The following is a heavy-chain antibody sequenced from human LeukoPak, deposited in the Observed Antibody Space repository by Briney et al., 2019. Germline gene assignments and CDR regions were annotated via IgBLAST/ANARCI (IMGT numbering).Heavy chain of an antibody. CDR2: IYYSGST. D-gene: IGHD6-6*01. J-gene: IGHJ4*02. CDR3: ARQSFIAARRDY. V-gene: IGHV4-39*01. CDR1: GGSISSSSYY. Sequence: SETLSLTCTVSGGSISSSSYYWGWIRQLPGKGLGWIGSIYYSGSTYYNPSLKSRVTISVDTSKNQFSLKLSSVTAADTAVYYCARQSFIAARRDYWGQGTLVTVSS.